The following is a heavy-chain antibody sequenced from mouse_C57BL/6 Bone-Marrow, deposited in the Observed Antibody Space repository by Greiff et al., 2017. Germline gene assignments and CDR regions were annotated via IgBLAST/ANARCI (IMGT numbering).Heavy chain of an antibody. V-gene: IGHV1-81*01. CDR2: IYPRSGNT. CDR1: GYTFTSYG. Sequence: VQLQQSGAELARPGASVKLSCKASGYTFTSYGISWVKQRTGQGLEWIGEIYPRSGNTYYNEKFKGKATLTADKSSSTAYMELRSLTSEDSAVYFCARSYYYGSSFWFAYWGQGTLGTVSA. D-gene: IGHD1-1*01. CDR3: ARSYYYGSSFWFAY. J-gene: IGHJ3*01.